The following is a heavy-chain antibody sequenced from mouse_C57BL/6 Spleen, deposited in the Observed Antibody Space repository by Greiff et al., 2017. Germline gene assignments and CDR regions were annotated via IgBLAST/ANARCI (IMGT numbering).Heavy chain of an antibody. CDR3: AREGNLFGFAY. Sequence: DVKLVESEGGLVQPGSSMKLSCTASGFTFSDYYMAWVRQVPEKGLEWVANINYDGSSTYYLDSLKSRFIISRDNAKNILYLQMSSLKSEDTATYYCAREGNLFGFAYWGQGTLVTVSA. J-gene: IGHJ3*01. CDR2: INYDGSST. V-gene: IGHV5-16*01. D-gene: IGHD1-1*01. CDR1: GFTFSDYY.